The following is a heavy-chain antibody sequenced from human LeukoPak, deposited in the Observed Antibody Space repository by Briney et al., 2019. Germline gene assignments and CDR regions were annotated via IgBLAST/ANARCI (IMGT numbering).Heavy chain of an antibody. CDR1: GFTVSSNY. J-gene: IGHJ4*02. CDR2: IYSGGST. V-gene: IGHV3-53*04. D-gene: IGHD1-26*01. CDR3: ARAANSGSYWRFDY. Sequence: PGGSLILSCAASGFTVSSNYMSWVRQAPGKGLEWVSVIYSGGSTYYADSVKGRFTISRHNSKNTLYLQMNSLRAEDTAVYYCARAANSGSYWRFDYWGQGTLVTVSS.